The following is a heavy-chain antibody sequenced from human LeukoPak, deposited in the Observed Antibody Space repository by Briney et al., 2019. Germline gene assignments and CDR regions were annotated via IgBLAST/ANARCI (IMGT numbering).Heavy chain of an antibody. CDR1: GYTFTSYG. CDR3: ARGAAAADNWFDP. D-gene: IGHD6-13*01. J-gene: IGHJ5*02. Sequence: ASVKVSCKASGYTFTSYGISWVRQAPGQGLEWMGWISAYNGNTNYAQKLQGRVTMTTDTYTNIASDDTVVYYCARGAAAADNWFDPWGQGTLVTVSS. V-gene: IGHV1-18*01. CDR2: ISAYNGNT.